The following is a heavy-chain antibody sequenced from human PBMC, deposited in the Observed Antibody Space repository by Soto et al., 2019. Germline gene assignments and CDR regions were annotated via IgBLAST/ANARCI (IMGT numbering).Heavy chain of an antibody. Sequence: PGESLKISCKGSGYSFTSYWIGWVRQMPEKGLEWMGIIYPADSDTRYSPSFQGQVAISVDKSISTAYLQWSSLKASDTAIYYCASARGYSYGYLEPYHFYGMDVWGQGTTVTVSS. CDR1: GYSFTSYW. V-gene: IGHV5-51*01. CDR2: IYPADSDT. CDR3: ASARGYSYGYLEPYHFYGMDV. D-gene: IGHD5-18*01. J-gene: IGHJ6*02.